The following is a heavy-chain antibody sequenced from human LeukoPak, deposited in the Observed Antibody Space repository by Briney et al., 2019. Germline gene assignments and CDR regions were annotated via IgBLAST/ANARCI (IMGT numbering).Heavy chain of an antibody. J-gene: IGHJ4*02. Sequence: SGRSLRLSCAASGFTFDDYAMHWVRQAPGKGLEWVSGISWNSGSIGYADSVKGRFTIPRDNAKNSLYLQMNSLRAEDTALYYCAKDRGRDYFDYWGQGTLVTVSS. CDR2: ISWNSGSI. CDR3: AKDRGRDYFDY. V-gene: IGHV3-9*01. CDR1: GFTFDDYA. D-gene: IGHD6-25*01.